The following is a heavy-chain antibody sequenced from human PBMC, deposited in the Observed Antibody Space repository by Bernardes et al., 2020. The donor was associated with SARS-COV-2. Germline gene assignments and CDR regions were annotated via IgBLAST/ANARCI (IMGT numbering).Heavy chain of an antibody. J-gene: IGHJ4*02. Sequence: SETLSLTCAVSGFSFSSSNWWTWVRQPPGQGLEWIAEMHHSGRTTYNPSLKSRVTISLDKSKNQFSLKLSYVTAADTAVYYCARAGAWGPFDILTRNIFCFDYWGQGILVTVAS. V-gene: IGHV4-4*02. CDR3: ARAGAWGPFDILTRNIFCFDY. CDR1: GFSFSSSNW. CDR2: MHHSGRT. D-gene: IGHD3-9*01.